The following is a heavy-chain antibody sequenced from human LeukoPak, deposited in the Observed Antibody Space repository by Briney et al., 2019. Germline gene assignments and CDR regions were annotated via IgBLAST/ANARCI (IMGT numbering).Heavy chain of an antibody. V-gene: IGHV3-9*01. CDR3: VKDRGLRNQWLQVTYDS. Sequence: GRSLRLSCAASGFTFDDYAMHWVRQAPGKGLEWVSGISWNSVNIGYEDSVKGRFTISRDNAKNSLYLQMNSLRPGDTALYYCVKDRGLRNQWLQVTYDSWGQGTLVTVSS. CDR1: GFTFDDYA. J-gene: IGHJ4*02. D-gene: IGHD5-24*01. CDR2: ISWNSVNI.